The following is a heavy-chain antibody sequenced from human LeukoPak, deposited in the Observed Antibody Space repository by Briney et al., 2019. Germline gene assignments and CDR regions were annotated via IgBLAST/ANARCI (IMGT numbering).Heavy chain of an antibody. V-gene: IGHV3-23*01. J-gene: IGHJ4*02. CDR2: ISGSGGST. D-gene: IGHD1-26*01. CDR1: GFTFSTYA. Sequence: AGGSLRLSCAASGFTFSTYAMSWVRQAPGKGLEWVSAISGSGGSTNYADSVKGRFTISRDNSKNRLYLQMNSLRAEDTAVYYCAKRYSGIEDYWGQGTLVTVSS. CDR3: AKRYSGIEDY.